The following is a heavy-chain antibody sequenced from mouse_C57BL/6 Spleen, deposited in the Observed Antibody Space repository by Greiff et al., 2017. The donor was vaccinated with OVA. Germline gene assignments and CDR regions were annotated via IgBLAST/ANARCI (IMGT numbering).Heavy chain of an antibody. CDR2: ISDGGSYT. V-gene: IGHV5-4*01. J-gene: IGHJ3*01. CDR3: ARDRDSSGYLFAY. D-gene: IGHD3-2*02. CDR1: GFTFSSYA. Sequence: DVQLQESGGGLVKPGGSLKLSCAASGFTFSSYAMSWVRQTPEKRLEWVATISDGGSYTYYPDNVKGRFTISRDNAKNNLYLQMSHLKSEDTAMYYCARDRDSSGYLFAYWGQGTLVTVSA.